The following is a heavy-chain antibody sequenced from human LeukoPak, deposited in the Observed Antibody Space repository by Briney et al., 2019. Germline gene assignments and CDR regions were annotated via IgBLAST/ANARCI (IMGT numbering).Heavy chain of an antibody. Sequence: ASVKVSCKASGYTFTSYAMNWVRQAPGQGLEWMGIVNPSGGSTSYAQKFQGRVTMTRDTSTSTVYMELSSLRSEDTAVYYCARSYGSSGWRGYFDSWGQGTLVTVSS. J-gene: IGHJ4*02. CDR2: VNPSGGST. D-gene: IGHD6-19*01. CDR1: GYTFTSYA. V-gene: IGHV1-46*01. CDR3: ARSYGSSGWRGYFDS.